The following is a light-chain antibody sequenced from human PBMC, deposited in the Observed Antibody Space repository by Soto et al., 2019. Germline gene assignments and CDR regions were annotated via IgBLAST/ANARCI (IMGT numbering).Light chain of an antibody. Sequence: QSVLTQPSSVSGSLGHSITISCTGTISDVGRFDVVSWFQQHPGQVTKLIIYEGSRRPSGVSSRFSGSKSGNTASLTISGLEAEDEADYLCCAYVGGSNYLFGNGTRVTV. J-gene: IGLJ1*01. V-gene: IGLV2-23*01. CDR2: EGS. CDR3: CAYVGGSNYL. CDR1: ISDVGRFDV.